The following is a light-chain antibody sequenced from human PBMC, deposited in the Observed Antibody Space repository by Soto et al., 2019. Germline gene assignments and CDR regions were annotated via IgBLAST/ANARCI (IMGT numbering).Light chain of an antibody. CDR2: DTS. Sequence: ILLTQSPATLSVSPGERVTLSCRASQSLNSNLAWYQQRPGQAPRLLIYDTSTMATGIPARFSGSGSGTEFTLTIRSLQSEDFAVYYCQQYNNWWTFGQGTKVEIK. J-gene: IGKJ1*01. CDR1: QSLNSN. CDR3: QQYNNWWT. V-gene: IGKV3-15*01.